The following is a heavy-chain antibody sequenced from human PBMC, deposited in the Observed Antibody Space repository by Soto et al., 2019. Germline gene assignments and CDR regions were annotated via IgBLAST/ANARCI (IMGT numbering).Heavy chain of an antibody. J-gene: IGHJ6*02. Sequence: PGGSLRLSCAASGFTFSSYGMHWVRQAPGKGLEWVAVISYDGSNKYYADSVKGRFTISRDNSKNTLYLQMNSLRAEDTAVYYCAKMWYSSSWYNGGMDVWGQGTTVTVSS. CDR2: ISYDGSNK. CDR1: GFTFSSYG. D-gene: IGHD6-13*01. V-gene: IGHV3-30*18. CDR3: AKMWYSSSWYNGGMDV.